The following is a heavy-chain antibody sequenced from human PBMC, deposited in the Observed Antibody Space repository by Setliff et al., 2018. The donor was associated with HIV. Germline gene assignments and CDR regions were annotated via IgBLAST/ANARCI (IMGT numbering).Heavy chain of an antibody. V-gene: IGHV1-2*02. Sequence: GASVKVSCKSSGYTFTDYFMHWVRQAPGQGLEWMGWINPDNANTRISQRFRGSVTMTRDRSINTAYMEFSGLTSDDTAVYYCARQLSNSFDYWGQGTLVTVSS. D-gene: IGHD1-1*01. CDR1: GYTFTDYF. CDR2: INPDNANT. J-gene: IGHJ4*02. CDR3: ARQLSNSFDY.